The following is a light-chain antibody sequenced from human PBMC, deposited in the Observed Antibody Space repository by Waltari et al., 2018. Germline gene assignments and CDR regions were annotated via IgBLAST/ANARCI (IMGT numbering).Light chain of an antibody. CDR2: RNN. V-gene: IGLV1-47*01. CDR1: PSNLGSFS. CDR3: ATWDDSLTGWV. Sequence: QSVLTQPPSASGTPGQRATIPCPGSPSNLGSFSVYWYQQLSGTAPKPLIYRNNERPSGVPDRFSGSKSGTSASLAITGLRSEDEAHYYCATWDDSLTGWVFGGGTKLAVL. J-gene: IGLJ3*02.